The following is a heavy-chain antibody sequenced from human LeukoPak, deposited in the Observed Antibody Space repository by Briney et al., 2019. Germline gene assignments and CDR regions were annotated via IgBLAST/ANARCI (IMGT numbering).Heavy chain of an antibody. J-gene: IGHJ6*03. CDR2: INHSGST. CDR3: ARHGYVEVRGVMSFYYYYYMDV. Sequence: SETLSLTCTVSGDSISSGDYYWSWIRQPAGKGLEWIGEINHSGSTNYNPSLKSRITISVERAKNQFSLKLSSVTAADTAVYYCARHGYVEVRGVMSFYYYYYMDVWGKGTTVTISS. V-gene: IGHV4-61*10. CDR1: GDSISSGDYY. D-gene: IGHD3-10*01.